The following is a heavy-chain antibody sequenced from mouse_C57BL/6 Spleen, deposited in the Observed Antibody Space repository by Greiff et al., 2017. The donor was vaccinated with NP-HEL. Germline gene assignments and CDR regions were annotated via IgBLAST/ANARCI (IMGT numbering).Heavy chain of an antibody. Sequence: VQLQQSVAELVRPGASVKLSCTASGFNIKNTYMHWVKQRPEQGLEWIGRIDPANGNTKYASKFQGKATITADTSSNTAYLQLSSLTSEDTAIYYCARGGLHGSRGYYAMDYWGQGTSVTVSS. V-gene: IGHV14-3*01. CDR1: GFNIKNTY. CDR2: IDPANGNT. D-gene: IGHD1-1*01. J-gene: IGHJ4*01. CDR3: ARGGLHGSRGYYAMDY.